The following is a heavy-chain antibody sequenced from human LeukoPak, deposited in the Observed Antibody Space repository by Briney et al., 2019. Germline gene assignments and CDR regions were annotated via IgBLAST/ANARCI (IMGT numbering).Heavy chain of an antibody. CDR1: GFTFSSYW. CDR3: AREGRIQNYYYYMDV. J-gene: IGHJ6*03. V-gene: IGHV3-74*01. Sequence: GGSLRLSCAASGFTFSSYWMHWVRQAPGKGLVWVSRINSDGGSTSYADSVKGRFTISRDNAKNTLYLQMNSLRAEDTAVYYCAREGRIQNYYYYMDVWGKGTTVTVSS. CDR2: INSDGGST.